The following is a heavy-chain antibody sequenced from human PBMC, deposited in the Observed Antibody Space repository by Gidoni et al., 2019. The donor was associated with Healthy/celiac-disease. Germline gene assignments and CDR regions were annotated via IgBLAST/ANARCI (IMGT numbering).Heavy chain of an antibody. CDR1: GGSISSSSYY. Sequence: QLQLQESGPGLVKPSETLSLTCTVSGGSISSSSYYWGWIRPPPGKGLEWIGSIYYSGSTYYNPSLKSRVTISVDTSKNQFSLKLSSVTAADTAVYYCARHPSPMTTVVRVYYFDYWGQGTLVTVSS. CDR2: IYYSGST. CDR3: ARHPSPMTTVVRVYYFDY. V-gene: IGHV4-39*01. J-gene: IGHJ4*02. D-gene: IGHD4-17*01.